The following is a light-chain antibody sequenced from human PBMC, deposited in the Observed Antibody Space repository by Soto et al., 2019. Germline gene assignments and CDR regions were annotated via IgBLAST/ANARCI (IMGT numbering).Light chain of an antibody. CDR3: QQSYSTPRALT. J-gene: IGKJ4*01. CDR2: AAS. CDR1: QSISSY. V-gene: IGKV1-39*01. Sequence: DIQMTQSPSSLSASVGDRVTITCRASQSISSYLNWYQQKPGKAPNLLIYAASTLQSGVPSRFSGSGSGTDFTLTISSLQPEDFATYYCQQSYSTPRALTFGGGTKVDIK.